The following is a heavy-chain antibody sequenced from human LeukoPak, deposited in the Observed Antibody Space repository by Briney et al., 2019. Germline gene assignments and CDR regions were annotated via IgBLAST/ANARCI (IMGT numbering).Heavy chain of an antibody. CDR3: AREVAAYYYDSSGYSNPFDY. CDR2: ISAYNGNT. Sequence: ASVKVSCKASGYTFTSYGISWVRQAPGQGLEWMGWISAYNGNTNYAQKLQGRVTMTTDTSTSTAYMELRSLRSDDTAVYYCAREVAAYYYDSSGYSNPFDYWGQGTLVTVSS. V-gene: IGHV1-18*01. J-gene: IGHJ4*02. D-gene: IGHD3-22*01. CDR1: GYTFTSYG.